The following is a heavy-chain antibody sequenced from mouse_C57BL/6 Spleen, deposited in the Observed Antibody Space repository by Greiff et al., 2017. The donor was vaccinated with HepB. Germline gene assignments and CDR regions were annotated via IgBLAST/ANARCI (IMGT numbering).Heavy chain of an antibody. V-gene: IGHV1-82*01. CDR1: GYAFSSSW. CDR2: IYPGDGDT. CDR3: ARGWTAQAQAWFAY. D-gene: IGHD3-2*02. Sequence: VQLQQSGPELVKPGASVKISCKASGYAFSSSWMNWVKQRPGKGLEWIGRIYPGDGDTNYNGKFKGKATLTADKSSSTAYMQLSSLTSEDSAVYFCARGWTAQAQAWFAYWGQGTLVTVSA. J-gene: IGHJ3*01.